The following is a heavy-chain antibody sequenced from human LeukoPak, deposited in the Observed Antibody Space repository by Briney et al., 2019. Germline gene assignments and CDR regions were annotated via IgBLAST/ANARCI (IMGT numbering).Heavy chain of an antibody. Sequence: GGSLRLSCAASGFTFSSYSMNWVRQAPGKGLEWVSSISSSSSYIYYAASVKGRFTISRDNAKNSLYLQMNSLRAEDTAVYYCARADANIVVVPAAPKYYYYYGMDVWGQGTTVTVSS. D-gene: IGHD2-2*01. CDR1: GFTFSSYS. J-gene: IGHJ6*02. CDR3: ARADANIVVVPAAPKYYYYYGMDV. V-gene: IGHV3-21*01. CDR2: ISSSSSYI.